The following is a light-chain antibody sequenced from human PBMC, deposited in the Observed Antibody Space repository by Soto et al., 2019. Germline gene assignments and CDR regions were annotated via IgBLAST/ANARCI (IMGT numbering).Light chain of an antibody. V-gene: IGKV1-5*03. Sequence: IQMNLSPATLSACVGDRVTITCRASQSISHWVAWYQQKPGKAPNLVIYKASSLETAVPSRFSGSGSGTEFTLTFSSLQPDDFPTYYCHHSIIRISLGEGTRLEIK. CDR2: KAS. J-gene: IGKJ5*01. CDR3: HHSIIRIS. CDR1: QSISHW.